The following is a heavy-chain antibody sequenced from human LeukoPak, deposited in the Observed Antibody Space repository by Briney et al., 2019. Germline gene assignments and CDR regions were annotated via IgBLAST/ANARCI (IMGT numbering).Heavy chain of an antibody. V-gene: IGHV1-18*01. D-gene: IGHD3-22*01. CDR1: GYTFTSYG. CDR3: ARGLYYYDSSGYYYYSWYFDL. J-gene: IGHJ2*01. CDR2: ISAYNGIT. Sequence: GASVKVSCKASGYTFTSYGISWVRQAPGQGLEWMGWISAYNGITNYAQKLQGRVTMTTDTSTSTAYMELRSLRSDDTAVYYCARGLYYYDSSGYYYYSWYFDLWGRGTLVTVSS.